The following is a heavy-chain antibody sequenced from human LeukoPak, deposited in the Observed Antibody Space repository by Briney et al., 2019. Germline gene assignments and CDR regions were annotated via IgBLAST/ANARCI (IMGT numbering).Heavy chain of an antibody. CDR1: DGPITTYY. Sequence: PSETLSLTCSISDGPITTYYCSCIRQPPGQGLEWIGYIYYSGSANYNPSLKSRVSMSADPSKNEFSLRRSSLTAADTAVYYCAGDLDFRGNSGHFGFWGRGTLVRVSS. CDR3: AGDLDFRGNSGHFGF. D-gene: IGHD4-23*01. J-gene: IGHJ2*01. V-gene: IGHV4-59*01. CDR2: IYYSGSA.